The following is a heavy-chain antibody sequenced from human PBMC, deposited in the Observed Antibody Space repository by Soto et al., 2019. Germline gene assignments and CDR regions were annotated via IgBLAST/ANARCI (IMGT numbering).Heavy chain of an antibody. J-gene: IGHJ6*02. CDR3: ARDFWSGSRPLNYYYGMDV. Sequence: WGSLRLSCAASGFTFSSYAVHWVRQAPGKGLEWVAVISYDGSNKYYADSVKGRFTISRDNSKNTLYLQMNSLRAEDTAVYYCARDFWSGSRPLNYYYGMDVWGQGTTVTVSS. CDR2: ISYDGSNK. V-gene: IGHV3-30-3*01. CDR1: GFTFSSYA. D-gene: IGHD3-3*01.